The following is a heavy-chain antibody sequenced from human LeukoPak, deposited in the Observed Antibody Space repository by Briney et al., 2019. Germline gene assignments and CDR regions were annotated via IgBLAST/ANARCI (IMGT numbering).Heavy chain of an antibody. CDR1: GGSFSGYY. Sequence: SETLSLTCAVYGGSFSGYYWSWIRQPPGKGLEWIGEINHSGSTNYNPSLKSRVTISVDTSKNQFSLKLSSATAADTAVYYCARVAEDPWGQGTLVTVSS. J-gene: IGHJ5*02. V-gene: IGHV4-34*01. D-gene: IGHD6-13*01. CDR2: INHSGST. CDR3: ARVAEDP.